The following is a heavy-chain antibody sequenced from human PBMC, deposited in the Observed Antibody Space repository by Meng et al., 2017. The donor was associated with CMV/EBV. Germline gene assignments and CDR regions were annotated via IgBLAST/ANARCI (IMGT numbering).Heavy chain of an antibody. J-gene: IGHJ3*02. CDR1: GFTVSSNY. Sequence: GESLKISCAASGFTVSSNYMSWVRQAPGKGLEWVSVIYSGGSTYYADSVKGRFTISRDNSKNTLYLQMNSLRAEDTAVYYCARDLARGGDPLMHDAFDIWGQGTMVTVSS. CDR3: ARDLARGGDPLMHDAFDI. V-gene: IGHV3-53*01. D-gene: IGHD2-21*02. CDR2: IYSGGST.